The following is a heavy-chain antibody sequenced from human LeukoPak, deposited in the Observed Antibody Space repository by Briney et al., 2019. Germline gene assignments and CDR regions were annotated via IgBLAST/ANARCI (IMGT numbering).Heavy chain of an antibody. CDR1: GGSISSYY. V-gene: IGHV4-59*08. D-gene: IGHD2-2*01. J-gene: IGHJ3*02. Sequence: SETLSLTCTVSGGSISSYYWSWIRQPPGKGLEWIGYIYYSGSTNYNPSLKSRVTISVDTSKNQFSLKLSSVTAADTAVYYCAATAGIVKYQLQQDAFDIWGQGTMVTVSS. CDR2: IYYSGST. CDR3: AATAGIVKYQLQQDAFDI.